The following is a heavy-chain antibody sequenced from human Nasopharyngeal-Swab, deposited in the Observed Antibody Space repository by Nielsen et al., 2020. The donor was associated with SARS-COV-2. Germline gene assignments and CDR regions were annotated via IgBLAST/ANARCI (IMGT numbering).Heavy chain of an antibody. D-gene: IGHD3-3*01. J-gene: IGHJ4*02. V-gene: IGHV3-48*02. CDR2: ISSSSSTI. CDR3: ARDIRFLEWLPSYYFDY. CDR1: GFTFSSYS. Sequence: GGSLRLSCAASGFTFSSYSMNWVRQAPGKGLEWVSYISSSSSTIYYADSVKGRFTISRDNAKNSLYLQMNSLRDEDTAVYYCARDIRFLEWLPSYYFDYWGQGTLVTVSS.